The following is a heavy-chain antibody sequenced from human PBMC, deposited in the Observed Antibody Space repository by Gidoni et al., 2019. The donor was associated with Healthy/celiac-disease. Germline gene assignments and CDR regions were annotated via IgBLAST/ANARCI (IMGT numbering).Heavy chain of an antibody. CDR3: ARLPGDGSDY. CDR2: IYYSGST. Sequence: QVQLQESGPGLVKPSETLSLTCTVPGGSISSYYWSWIRQPPGKGLEWIGYIYYSGSTNYNPSLKSRVTISVDTSKNQFSLKLSSVTAADTAVYYCARLPGDGSDYWGQGTLVTVSS. CDR1: GGSISSYY. J-gene: IGHJ4*02. D-gene: IGHD4-17*01. V-gene: IGHV4-59*08.